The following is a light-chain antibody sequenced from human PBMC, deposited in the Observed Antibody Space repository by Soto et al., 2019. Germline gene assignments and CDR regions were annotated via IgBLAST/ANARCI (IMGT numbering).Light chain of an antibody. Sequence: DIQVTQSRSTLSASVGDSVTITCRASQSISSWLAWYQQKPGKAPKILIYDASSLESGVPSRFRGSGSGTEFTLTFSRLQPDDFETYYCQQYNSYSWTFGQGTKVDIK. CDR2: DAS. J-gene: IGKJ1*01. V-gene: IGKV1-5*01. CDR1: QSISSW. CDR3: QQYNSYSWT.